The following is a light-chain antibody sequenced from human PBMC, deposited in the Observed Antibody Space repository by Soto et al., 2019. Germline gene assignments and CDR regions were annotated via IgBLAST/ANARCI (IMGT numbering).Light chain of an antibody. J-gene: IGLJ3*02. V-gene: IGLV2-11*01. Sequence: QSALTQPRSVSGSPGQSVTISCIGTSSDVGDYNYVSWYQQYPGKAPKLVIYDVSKRPSGVPDRFSGSKSGNTASLTISGLHAEDEAVYYCCSFAGSYTFWVFGGGTKLTVL. CDR3: CSFAGSYTFWV. CDR1: SSDVGDYNY. CDR2: DVS.